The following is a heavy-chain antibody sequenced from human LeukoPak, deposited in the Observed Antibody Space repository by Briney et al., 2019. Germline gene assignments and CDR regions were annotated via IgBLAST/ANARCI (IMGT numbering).Heavy chain of an antibody. J-gene: IGHJ4*02. V-gene: IGHV3-7*01. D-gene: IGHD2-2*02. CDR1: GFTFSRYW. Sequence: GGSLRLSCAASGFTFSRYWMSWVRQAPGKGLEWVANRNQDGSEKYFVDSVKGRFTISRDNAKNSLYLQMNSLGVEDTAVYYCARLGYCSSTRCYTSPSASFDYWGQGTLVTVSS. CDR3: ARLGYCSSTRCYTSPSASFDY. CDR2: RNQDGSEK.